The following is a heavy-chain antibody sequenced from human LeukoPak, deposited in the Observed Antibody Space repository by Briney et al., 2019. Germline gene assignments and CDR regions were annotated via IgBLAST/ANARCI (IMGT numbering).Heavy chain of an antibody. CDR1: GGSFSGYY. CDR3: ARDRLGMYYFDY. V-gene: IGHV4-34*01. J-gene: IGHJ4*02. D-gene: IGHD5-12*01. Sequence: PSETLSLTCAVYGGSFSGYYWSWTRQPPGKGLEWIGEINHSGSTNYNPSLKSRVTISVDTSKNQFSLKLSSVTAADTAVYYCARDRLGMYYFDYWGQGTLVTVSS. CDR2: INHSGST.